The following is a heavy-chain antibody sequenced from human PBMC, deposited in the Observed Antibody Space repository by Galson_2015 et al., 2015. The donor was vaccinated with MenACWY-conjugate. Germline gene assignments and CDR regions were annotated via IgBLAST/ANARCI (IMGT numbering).Heavy chain of an antibody. D-gene: IGHD3-10*01. CDR2: INTNTGNP. CDR3: ARGKSSYYYGLDV. CDR1: GYTFTFSDYG. J-gene: IGHJ6*02. Sequence: SVKVSCKASGYTFTFSDYGINWVRQAPGQGLEWMGWINTNTGNPTYAQGFTGRFVFSLDTSVSTAYLQVSSLRAEDSAVYYCARGKSSYYYGLDVWGQGTMVTVSS. V-gene: IGHV7-4-1*02.